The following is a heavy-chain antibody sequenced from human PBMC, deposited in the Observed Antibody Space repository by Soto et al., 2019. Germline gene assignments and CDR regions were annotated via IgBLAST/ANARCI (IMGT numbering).Heavy chain of an antibody. CDR2: IKPEGSEK. CDR3: ARGVADGSHGDVFDI. Sequence: QLVESGGGLVQPGGSLRLSCAASGLTFSNYWVSWIRQAPGKGLERVANIKPEGSEKHYLDSVKGRFSVSRDNAKNSLLLQMNTLGTDDTAMDYCARGVADGSHGDVFDIWGQGAMVTVSS. J-gene: IGHJ3*02. CDR1: GLTFSNYW. D-gene: IGHD7-27*01. V-gene: IGHV3-7*01.